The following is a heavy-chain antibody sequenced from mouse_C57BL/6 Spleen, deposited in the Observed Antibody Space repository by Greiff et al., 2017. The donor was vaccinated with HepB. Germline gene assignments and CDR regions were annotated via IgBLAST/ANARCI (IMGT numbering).Heavy chain of an antibody. D-gene: IGHD1-1*01. CDR3: ARNKGTTVVASMDY. J-gene: IGHJ4*01. Sequence: QVQLKESGPGLVQPSQSLSITCTVSGFSLTSYGVHWVRQSPGKGLEWLGVIWSGGSTDYNAAFISRLSISKDNSKSQVFFKMNSLQADDTAIYYCARNKGTTVVASMDYWGQGTSVTVSS. CDR2: IWSGGST. CDR1: GFSLTSYG. V-gene: IGHV2-2*01.